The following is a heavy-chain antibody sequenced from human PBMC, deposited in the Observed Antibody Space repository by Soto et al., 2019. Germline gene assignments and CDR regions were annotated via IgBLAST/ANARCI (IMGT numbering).Heavy chain of an antibody. CDR2: IYYSGST. D-gene: IGHD6-6*01. J-gene: IGHJ4*02. Sequence: QLQLQESGPGLVKPSETLSLTCTVSGGSISSSSYYWGWIRQPPGRGLEWIGSIYYSGSTYYNPSLKSRVTISVDTSKNQFSLKLSSVTAADTAVYYCARQASGWGSSLGVYFDYWGQGTLVTVSS. CDR1: GGSISSSSYY. CDR3: ARQASGWGSSLGVYFDY. V-gene: IGHV4-39*01.